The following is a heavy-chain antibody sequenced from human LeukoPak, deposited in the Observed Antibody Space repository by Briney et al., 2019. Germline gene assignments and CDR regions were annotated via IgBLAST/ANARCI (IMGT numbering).Heavy chain of an antibody. CDR2: ITTSDGNT. CDR3: AKDGGLWVSAHWGDS. J-gene: IGHJ4*02. V-gene: IGHV3-23*01. CDR1: GFTFSSYT. D-gene: IGHD7-27*01. Sequence: PGGSLRLSCAASGFTFSSYTMSWVRQAPGKGLEWVSTITTSDGNTYYADSVKGQFTVSRDNSKNTLFLQMNSLRAEDTAVYYCAKDGGLWVSAHWGDSWGRGTLVTVSP.